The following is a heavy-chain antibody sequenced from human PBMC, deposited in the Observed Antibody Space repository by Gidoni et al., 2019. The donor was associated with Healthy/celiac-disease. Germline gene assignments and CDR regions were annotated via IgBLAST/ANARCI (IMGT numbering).Heavy chain of an antibody. Sequence: QEQLQQWGAGSWNTSETLPLTCAVCGGSCSGYYWSWFRQPPGKGLEWIGEINHSGSTNYNPALKSRVTISVDTSKNQFSLKMSYVTAADAAVYYCAGGGKVLKLLLLRDFQHWGQGTLVTVSS. D-gene: IGHD2-15*01. V-gene: IGHV4-34*01. CDR3: AGGGKVLKLLLLRDFQH. CDR1: GGSCSGYY. CDR2: INHSGST. J-gene: IGHJ1*01.